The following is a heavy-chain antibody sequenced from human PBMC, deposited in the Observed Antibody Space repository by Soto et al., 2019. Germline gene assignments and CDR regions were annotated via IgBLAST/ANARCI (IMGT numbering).Heavy chain of an antibody. V-gene: IGHV3-23*01. Sequence: PGGSLRLSCAASGFTFSSYAMSWVRQAPGKGLEWVSAISGSGGSTYYADSVKGRFTISRDNSKNTLYLQMNSLRAEDTAVYYCAKFEDIVVVVATYYYYGMDVWGQGTTVTVS. CDR1: GFTFSSYA. J-gene: IGHJ6*02. CDR3: AKFEDIVVVVATYYYYGMDV. CDR2: ISGSGGST. D-gene: IGHD2-15*01.